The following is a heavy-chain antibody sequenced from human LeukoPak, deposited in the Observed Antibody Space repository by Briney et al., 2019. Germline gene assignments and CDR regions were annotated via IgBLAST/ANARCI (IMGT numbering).Heavy chain of an antibody. CDR2: INPSGGST. CDR3: ARDAKGYSYGKAPWYYFDY. Sequence: ASVKVSCKASGGTFSSYAISWVRQAPGQGLEWMGIINPSGGSTSYAQKFQGRVTMTRDTSTSTVYMELSSLRSEDTAVYYCARDAKGYSYGKAPWYYFDYWGQGTLVTVSS. V-gene: IGHV1-46*01. CDR1: GGTFSSYA. D-gene: IGHD5-18*01. J-gene: IGHJ4*02.